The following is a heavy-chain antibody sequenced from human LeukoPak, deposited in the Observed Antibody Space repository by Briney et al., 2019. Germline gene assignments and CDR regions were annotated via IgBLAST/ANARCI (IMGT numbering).Heavy chain of an antibody. CDR1: GGSISSYY. J-gene: IGHJ3*02. V-gene: IGHV4-59*01. Sequence: KPSETLSLTCTVSGGSISSYYRSWIRQPPGKGLEWIGYIYYSGSTNYNPSLKSRVTISVDTSKNQFSLKLSSVTAADTAVYYCARDALLAFDIWGQGTMVTVSS. CDR2: IYYSGST. CDR3: ARDALLAFDI.